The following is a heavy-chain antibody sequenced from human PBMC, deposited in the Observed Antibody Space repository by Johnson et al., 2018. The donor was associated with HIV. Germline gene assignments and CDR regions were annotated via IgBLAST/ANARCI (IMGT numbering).Heavy chain of an antibody. J-gene: IGHJ3*02. V-gene: IGHV3-30*18. CDR3: AKEGGELLLDAFDI. Sequence: VQLVESGGGVVQPGRSLRLSCAASGFTFSSYGMHWVRQAPGKGLEWVAVISYDGSNKYYADSVKGRFTISRDNSKNTLYLQMNSLRAEDTAVYYCAKEGGELLLDAFDIWGQGTMVTVSS. CDR2: ISYDGSNK. D-gene: IGHD1-26*01. CDR1: GFTFSSYG.